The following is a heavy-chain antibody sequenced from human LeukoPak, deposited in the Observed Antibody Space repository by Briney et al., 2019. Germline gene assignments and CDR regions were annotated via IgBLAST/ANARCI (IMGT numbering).Heavy chain of an antibody. V-gene: IGHV4-59*01. CDR2: IHHSGTT. J-gene: IGHJ4*02. D-gene: IGHD3-10*01. CDR3: AKTGSLMGRLFDY. Sequence: VRPSETLSLTCTVSGDSMTNYYWNWIRQPPGKGLEWIGYIHHSGTTNYNPSLKSRLTMSVDTSKNQFSLKLTSVSAADTAMYFCAKTGSLMGRLFDYWGQGIQVIVSS. CDR1: GDSMTNYY.